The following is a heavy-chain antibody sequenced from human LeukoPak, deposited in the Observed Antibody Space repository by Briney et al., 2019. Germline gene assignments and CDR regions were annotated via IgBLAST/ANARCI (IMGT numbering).Heavy chain of an antibody. J-gene: IGHJ4*02. V-gene: IGHV1-2*02. Sequence: ASVKVSCKASGYTFTGYYMHWVRQAPGQGLEWMGWINPNSGGTNYAQKFQGRVTMTRDTSISTAYMELSRLRSDDTAVYYCARDLGYHDSSGRDYWGQGTLVTVSS. D-gene: IGHD3-22*01. CDR2: INPNSGGT. CDR3: ARDLGYHDSSGRDY. CDR1: GYTFTGYY.